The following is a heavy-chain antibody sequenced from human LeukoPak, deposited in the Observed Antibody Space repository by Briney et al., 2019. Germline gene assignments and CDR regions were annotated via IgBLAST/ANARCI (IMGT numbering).Heavy chain of an antibody. CDR1: GFSFNNYW. J-gene: IGHJ4*02. CDR2: IRQDGSEK. D-gene: IGHD1-7*01. Sequence: PGGSLRLSCAASGFSFNNYWMSWVRQAPGKGLEWVANIRQDGSEKYYVDSLRGRFTISRDNAKNSLYLQMNSLRVEDTAVYYCVRGFSWNYGRFDFWGQGTLVTVSS. CDR3: VRGFSWNYGRFDF. V-gene: IGHV3-7*05.